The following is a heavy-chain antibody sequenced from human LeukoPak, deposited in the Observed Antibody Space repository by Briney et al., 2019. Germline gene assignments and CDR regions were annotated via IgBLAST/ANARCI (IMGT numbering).Heavy chain of an antibody. V-gene: IGHV3-23*01. CDR1: GFTFSTYA. CDR2: VFGNGIT. CDR3: AKVSRGYCRGGTCYYYYGLDV. J-gene: IGHJ6*02. Sequence: GGSLRLSCAASGFTFSTYATSWVRQAPGKGLEWVSSVFGNGITYYADSVKGRFTISRDNSKNTLYLQTNSLRAEDTAVYYCAKVSRGYCRGGTCYYYYGLDVWGQGTTVTVSS. D-gene: IGHD2-15*01.